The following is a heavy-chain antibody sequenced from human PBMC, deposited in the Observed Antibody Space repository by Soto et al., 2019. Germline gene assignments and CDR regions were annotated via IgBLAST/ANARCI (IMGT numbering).Heavy chain of an antibody. D-gene: IGHD3-22*01. CDR1: GGSISSGDYY. CDR2: INHSGST. Sequence: SETLSLTCTVSGGSISSGDYYWSWIRQPPGKGLEWIGEINHSGSTNYNPSLKSRVTISVDTSKNQFSLKLSSVTAADTAVYYCAGGDYYHSSGYYFYYYTMDVRGQGTTVTVSS. V-gene: IGHV4-39*01. CDR3: AGGDYYHSSGYYFYYYTMDV. J-gene: IGHJ6*02.